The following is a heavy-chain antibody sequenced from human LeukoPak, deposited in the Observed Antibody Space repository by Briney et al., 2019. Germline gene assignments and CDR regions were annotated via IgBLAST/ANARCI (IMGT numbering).Heavy chain of an antibody. V-gene: IGHV3-48*04. Sequence: GGSLRLSCAASGFTFSSYWMSWVRQAPGKGLEWVSYISSSGSTIYYADSVKGRFTISRDNAKNSLYLQMNSLRAEDTAVYYCAREKLGSLHYFDYWGQGTLVTVSS. J-gene: IGHJ4*02. CDR3: AREKLGSLHYFDY. CDR1: GFTFSSYW. D-gene: IGHD7-27*01. CDR2: ISSSGSTI.